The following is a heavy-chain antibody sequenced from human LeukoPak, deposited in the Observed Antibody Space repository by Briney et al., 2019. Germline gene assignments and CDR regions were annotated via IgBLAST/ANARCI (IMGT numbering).Heavy chain of an antibody. D-gene: IGHD2-15*01. Sequence: PGGSLRLSCAASGFTFSSYSMNWVRQAPGKGLEWVSSISSSSSYIYYADSVKGRFTISRDNAKNSLYLQMNSLRAEDTAVYYCAKEAPGWVAGTNYWGQGTLVTVSS. CDR1: GFTFSSYS. CDR2: ISSSSSYI. V-gene: IGHV3-21*01. J-gene: IGHJ4*02. CDR3: AKEAPGWVAGTNY.